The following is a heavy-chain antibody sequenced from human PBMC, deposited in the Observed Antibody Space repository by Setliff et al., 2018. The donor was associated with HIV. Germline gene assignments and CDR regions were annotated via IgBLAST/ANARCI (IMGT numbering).Heavy chain of an antibody. Sequence: GESLKISCQGSANILTTYWIGWVRQMPGKGLEWMGIIHPVDSDTRYSPSFQGQVTISADKSISTAYLQWSTLKASDTAIYYCARHRHTAAGTLDAFDIWGQGTVVTVSS. CDR1: ANILTTYW. V-gene: IGHV5-51*01. D-gene: IGHD6-13*01. J-gene: IGHJ3*02. CDR2: IHPVDSDT. CDR3: ARHRHTAAGTLDAFDI.